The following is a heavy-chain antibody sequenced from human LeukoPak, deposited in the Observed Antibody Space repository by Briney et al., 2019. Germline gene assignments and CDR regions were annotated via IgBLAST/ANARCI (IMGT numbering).Heavy chain of an antibody. Sequence: ASVKVSCKASGYTFTSYDINWVRQATGQGLEWMGWMNPNSGNTGYAQKFQGRVTMTRNTSIGTAYMELSSLRSEDTAVYYCARGRRADSSGYYPFDYWGQGTLVTVSS. D-gene: IGHD3-22*01. CDR3: ARGRRADSSGYYPFDY. CDR1: GYTFTSYD. CDR2: MNPNSGNT. J-gene: IGHJ4*02. V-gene: IGHV1-8*01.